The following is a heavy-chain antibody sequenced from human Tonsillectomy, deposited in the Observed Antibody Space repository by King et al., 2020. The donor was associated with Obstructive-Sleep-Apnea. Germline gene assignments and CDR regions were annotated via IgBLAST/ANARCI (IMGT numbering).Heavy chain of an antibody. Sequence: QLVQSGGGVVQPGRSLRLSCAASGFTFSSYGMHWVRQAPGKGLEWVAVISYDGSNKYYADSVKGRFTISRDNSKNTLYLQMNSVGAEDTALYYCAKAGGYSSGLKAPNYFDYWGQGTLVTVSS. CDR1: GFTFSSYG. CDR2: ISYDGSNK. D-gene: IGHD6-19*01. CDR3: AKAGGYSSGLKAPNYFDY. V-gene: IGHV3-30*18. J-gene: IGHJ4*02.